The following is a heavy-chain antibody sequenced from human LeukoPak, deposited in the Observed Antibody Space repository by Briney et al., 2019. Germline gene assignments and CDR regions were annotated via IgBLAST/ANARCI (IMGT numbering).Heavy chain of an antibody. CDR3: ARDPGPTGGRFFDC. CDR2: LYSGGDT. Sequence: PGGSLRLSCAASGLGVSNNYMSWVRQAPGKGLEWVSALYSGGDTYYADSVQGRFTISRDNSENTLYLQMNSLRAGDTAVYFCARDPGPTGGRFFDCWGQGILVTVSS. D-gene: IGHD4-17*01. V-gene: IGHV3-53*01. CDR1: GLGVSNNY. J-gene: IGHJ4*02.